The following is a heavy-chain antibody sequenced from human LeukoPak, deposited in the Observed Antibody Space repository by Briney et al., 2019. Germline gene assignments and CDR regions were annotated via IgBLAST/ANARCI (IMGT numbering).Heavy chain of an antibody. J-gene: IGHJ4*02. CDR2: ISSSSSYI. D-gene: IGHD3-10*01. Sequence: GGSLRLSCAASGFTFSSYSMNWVRQAPGEGLEWVSSISSSSSYIYYADSVKGRFTISRDNAKNSLYLQMNSLRAEDTAVYYCARDFYGSGTYYSYWGQGTLVTVSS. CDR1: GFTFSSYS. CDR3: ARDFYGSGTYYSY. V-gene: IGHV3-21*04.